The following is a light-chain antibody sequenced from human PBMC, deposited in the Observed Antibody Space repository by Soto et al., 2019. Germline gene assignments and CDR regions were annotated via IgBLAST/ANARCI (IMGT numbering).Light chain of an antibody. J-gene: IGLJ1*01. Sequence: QSMLTQPASVSGSPGQSITISCTGTSSDVGGYNYVSWYQQHPGKAPKLMIYEVSNRPSGVSNRFSGSKSGNTASLTISGLQAEDEADYYCSSYTSSSTPRVFGTGTKVTVL. V-gene: IGLV2-14*01. CDR2: EVS. CDR1: SSDVGGYNY. CDR3: SSYTSSSTPRV.